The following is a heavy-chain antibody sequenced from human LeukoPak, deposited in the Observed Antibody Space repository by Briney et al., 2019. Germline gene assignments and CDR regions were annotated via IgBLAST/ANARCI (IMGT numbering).Heavy chain of an antibody. CDR2: INPNSGGT. CDR1: GYTFTGYY. J-gene: IGHJ4*02. CDR3: ARVGYSYASREFDY. Sequence: GASVKVSCEASGYTFTGYYMHWVRQAPGQGLEWMGWINPNSGGTNYAQKFQGRVTMTRDTSISTAYMELSRLRSDDTAVYYCARVGYSYASREFDYWGQGTLVTVSS. V-gene: IGHV1-2*02. D-gene: IGHD5-18*01.